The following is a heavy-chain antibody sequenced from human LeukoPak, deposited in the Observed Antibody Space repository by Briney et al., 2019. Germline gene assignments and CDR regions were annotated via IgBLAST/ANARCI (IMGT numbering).Heavy chain of an antibody. J-gene: IGHJ4*02. V-gene: IGHV3-9*01. CDR1: GFTFDDYA. Sequence: GRSLRLSCAASGFTFDDYAMHWVRQAPGKGLEWVSGISWNSGSIGYADSVKGRFTISRDNAKNSLYLQMNSLRAEDTALYYCAKGRGSSHGDDFDYWGQGTLVTVSS. CDR3: AKGRGSSHGDDFDY. CDR2: ISWNSGSI. D-gene: IGHD6-13*01.